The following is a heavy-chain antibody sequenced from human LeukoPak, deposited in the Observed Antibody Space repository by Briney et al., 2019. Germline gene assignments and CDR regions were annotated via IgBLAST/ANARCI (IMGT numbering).Heavy chain of an antibody. Sequence: GESLRLSCTASGFTFSSSAMSWVRQAPGKELHWVSAVSVSGGSTYYADSVKGPFTISRNNSKNTLLLQMNSRRADDPARYYFATFSTGRDVGYWGKGNLVTVA. D-gene: IGHD1-1*01. V-gene: IGHV3-23*01. CDR2: VSVSGGST. J-gene: IGHJ4*02. CDR3: ATFSTGRDVGY. CDR1: GFTFSSSA.